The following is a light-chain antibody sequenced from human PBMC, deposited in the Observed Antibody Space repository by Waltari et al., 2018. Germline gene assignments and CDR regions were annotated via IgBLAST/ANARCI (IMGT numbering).Light chain of an antibody. V-gene: IGLV2-14*03. J-gene: IGLJ2*01. Sequence: QSALTQPASVSGSPGQSITISCTGTSSDVGGSNYVSWYQQHPGKVPQLMIYDVTSRPSGVSNRFSGSKSGNTASLTISGLQAEDEADYYCSSWTDSDSLKLLFGGGTKLTVL. CDR2: DVT. CDR3: SSWTDSDSLKLL. CDR1: SSDVGGSNY.